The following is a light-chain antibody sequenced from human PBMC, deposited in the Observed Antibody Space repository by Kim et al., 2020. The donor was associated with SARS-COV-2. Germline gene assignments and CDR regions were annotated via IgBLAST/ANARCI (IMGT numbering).Light chain of an antibody. V-gene: IGLV1-40*01. CDR1: RSNLGAGNA. Sequence: QRATISCTGSRSNLGAGNAEHWFQHVPGTAPKLLIFVDNNRPSGVPDRFSGSKSGTSASLVITVLQADDEADYYCQSYDNSMTAWVFGGGTQLTVL. J-gene: IGLJ3*02. CDR3: QSYDNSMTAWV. CDR2: VDN.